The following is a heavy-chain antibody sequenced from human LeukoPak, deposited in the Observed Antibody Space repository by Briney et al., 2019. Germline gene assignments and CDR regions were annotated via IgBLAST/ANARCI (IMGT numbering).Heavy chain of an antibody. Sequence: ASVKVSCKVSGYTLTELSMHWVRQAPGKGLEWMGGFDPEDGETIYAQKFQGRVTMTEDTSTDTAYMELRSLRSDDTAVYYCATQGYSGHSQGAADYWGQGTLVTVSS. V-gene: IGHV1-24*01. CDR1: GYTLTELS. CDR2: FDPEDGET. J-gene: IGHJ4*02. CDR3: ATQGYSGHSQGAADY. D-gene: IGHD4-23*01.